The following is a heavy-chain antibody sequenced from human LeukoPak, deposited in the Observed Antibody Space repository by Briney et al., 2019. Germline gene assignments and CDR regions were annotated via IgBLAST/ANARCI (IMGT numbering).Heavy chain of an antibody. V-gene: IGHV4-34*01. CDR1: GGSFSGYY. D-gene: IGHD3-22*01. CDR2: INHSGST. Sequence: SETLSLTCAVYGGSFSGYYWSWIRQPPGKGPEWIGEINHSGSTNYNPSLKSRVTISVDTSKNQFSLKLSSVTAADTAVYYCARGRRLYYDSRWIPTPYYYYYMDVWGKGTTVTVSS. J-gene: IGHJ6*03. CDR3: ARGRRLYYDSRWIPTPYYYYYMDV.